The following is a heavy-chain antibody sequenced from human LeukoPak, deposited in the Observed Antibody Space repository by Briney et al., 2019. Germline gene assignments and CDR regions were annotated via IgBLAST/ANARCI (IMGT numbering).Heavy chain of an antibody. Sequence: SETLSLTCTVSGGSISSGGYYWSWIRQPAGKGLEWIGRIYTSGSTNYNPSLKSRVTISVDTSKNQFSLKLSSVTAADTAVYYCARAGVALSAFDIWGQGTMVTVSS. CDR1: GGSISSGGYY. CDR3: ARAGVALSAFDI. CDR2: IYTSGST. D-gene: IGHD2-15*01. J-gene: IGHJ3*02. V-gene: IGHV4-61*02.